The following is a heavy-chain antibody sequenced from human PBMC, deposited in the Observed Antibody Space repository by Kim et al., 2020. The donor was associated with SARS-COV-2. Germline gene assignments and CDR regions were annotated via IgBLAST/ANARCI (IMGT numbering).Heavy chain of an antibody. J-gene: IGHJ4*02. CDR1: GDSVSSNSAA. V-gene: IGHV6-1*01. CDR2: TYYRSKWYN. D-gene: IGHD3-10*01. Sequence: SQTLSLTCAISGDSVSSNSAAWNWIRQSPSRGLEWLGRTYYRSKWYNDYAVSVKSRITINPDTSKNQFSLQLNSVTPEDTAVYYCARDLSSGSLWFGESAFDYWGQGTLVTVSS. CDR3: ARDLSSGSLWFGESAFDY.